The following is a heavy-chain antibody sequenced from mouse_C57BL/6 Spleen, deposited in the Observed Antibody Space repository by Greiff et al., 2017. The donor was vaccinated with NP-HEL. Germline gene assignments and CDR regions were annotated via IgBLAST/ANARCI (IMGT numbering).Heavy chain of an antibody. Sequence: QVQLQQPGAELVKPGASVKMSCKASGYTFTSYWITWVKQRPGQGLEWIGDIYPGSGSTNYNEKFKSKATLTVDTSSSTAYMQLRSLTSEDSAVYYCARGDYGSSYWFAYWGQGTLVTVSA. CDR3: ARGDYGSSYWFAY. D-gene: IGHD1-1*01. CDR1: GYTFTSYW. J-gene: IGHJ3*01. V-gene: IGHV1-55*01. CDR2: IYPGSGST.